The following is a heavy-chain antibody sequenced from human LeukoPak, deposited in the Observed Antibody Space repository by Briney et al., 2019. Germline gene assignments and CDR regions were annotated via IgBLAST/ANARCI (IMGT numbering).Heavy chain of an antibody. CDR3: AKPGSGSYPQYFQH. D-gene: IGHD3-10*01. CDR1: GFTFSDYG. J-gene: IGHJ1*01. Sequence: GGSLRLSCAASGFTFSDYGMHWVRQAPGKGLEWVAYISYAGTNKYYPDSVKGRFTISRDNSKNTLYLQMNSLRADDTAVYFCAKPGSGSYPQYFQHWGQGTLVTVYS. CDR2: ISYAGTNK. V-gene: IGHV3-30*18.